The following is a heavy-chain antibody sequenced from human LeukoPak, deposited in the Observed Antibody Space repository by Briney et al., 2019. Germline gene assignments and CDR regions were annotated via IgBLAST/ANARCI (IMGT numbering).Heavy chain of an antibody. Sequence: GRSLRLSCAASGFTFSSYGMHWVRQPPGKGLEWVAVISYDGSNKYYADSVKGRFTISRDNSKNTLYLQMNSLRAEDTAVYYCAKDGYIVVVPAALPYYFDYWGQGTLVTVSS. J-gene: IGHJ4*02. D-gene: IGHD2-2*01. CDR2: ISYDGSNK. CDR1: GFTFSSYG. V-gene: IGHV3-30*18. CDR3: AKDGYIVVVPAALPYYFDY.